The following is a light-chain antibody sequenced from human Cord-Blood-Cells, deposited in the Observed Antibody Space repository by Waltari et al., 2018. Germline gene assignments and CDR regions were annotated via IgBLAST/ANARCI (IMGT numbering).Light chain of an antibody. Sequence: DIQMTQSPSSLSASVGDRVTITCRASQSISSYLNWYQQKPGKAPKLLIYAASSLQSGVPSRFSGSGSGTYFTLTISSLQPEDFATYYCQQSYSTPWTFGQGTNVEIK. CDR2: AAS. V-gene: IGKV1-39*01. CDR1: QSISSY. CDR3: QQSYSTPWT. J-gene: IGKJ1*01.